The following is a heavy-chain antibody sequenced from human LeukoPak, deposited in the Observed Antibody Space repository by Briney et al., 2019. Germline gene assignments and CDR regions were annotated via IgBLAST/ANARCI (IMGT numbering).Heavy chain of an antibody. CDR1: GFTFSTYN. V-gene: IGHV3-21*06. D-gene: IGHD3-10*01. J-gene: IGHJ6*02. CDR2: ISYGSNYM. Sequence: PGGSLRLSCAASGFTFSTYNMNWVRQAPGKGLEWVSCISYGSNYMYYTDSVKGRFTVSRDNAKNSLYLQMNSLRADDTAVYYCARGLMTTVRGVTKNYYSLDVWGQGTTVTVSS. CDR3: ARGLMTTVRGVTKNYYSLDV.